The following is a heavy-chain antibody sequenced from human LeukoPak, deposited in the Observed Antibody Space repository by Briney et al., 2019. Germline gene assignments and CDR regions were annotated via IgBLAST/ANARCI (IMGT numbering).Heavy chain of an antibody. CDR1: GFALSSHW. V-gene: IGHV3-7*03. Sequence: GGSLRLSCAASGFALSSHWMTWVRQVPGGGPEWVANVNRDGSETYYLDSVKGRFTISKDNAKNSLYLQMNSLRAEDTAVYYCASRGKAVTGTQHYFDYWGQGTLVTVSS. J-gene: IGHJ4*02. D-gene: IGHD6-19*01. CDR2: VNRDGSET. CDR3: ASRGKAVTGTQHYFDY.